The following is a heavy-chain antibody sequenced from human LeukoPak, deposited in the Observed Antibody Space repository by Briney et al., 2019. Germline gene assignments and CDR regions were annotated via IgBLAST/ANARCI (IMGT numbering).Heavy chain of an antibody. CDR3: ARSGGSGWDEGFDY. J-gene: IGHJ4*02. D-gene: IGHD6-19*01. V-gene: IGHV5-51*01. CDR2: IYLGDSDT. CDR1: GYSFSTYW. Sequence: GESLKISCKGSGYSFSTYWIAWVRQMPGKGLEWMGIIYLGDSDTRYSPSFQGQVTISADRSISTAYLQWSGLKASDTATYYCARSGGSGWDEGFDYWGQGTLVTVSS.